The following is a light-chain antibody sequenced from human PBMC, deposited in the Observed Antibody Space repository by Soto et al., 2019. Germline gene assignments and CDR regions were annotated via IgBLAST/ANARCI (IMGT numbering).Light chain of an antibody. J-gene: IGKJ1*01. Sequence: TKPPTSLSASVGDRVTITCRASQTIRNYLHWCQQKPGKAPNFLIYAASSLQSGVPSRFSGSGSGTDFTLTISSLQPEDFTPYYCPHSSSPPLPFGERSMV. CDR1: QTIRNY. CDR2: AAS. CDR3: PHSSSPPLP. V-gene: IGKV1-39*01.